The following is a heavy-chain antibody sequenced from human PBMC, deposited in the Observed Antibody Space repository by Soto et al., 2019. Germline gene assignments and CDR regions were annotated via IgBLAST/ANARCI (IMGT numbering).Heavy chain of an antibody. D-gene: IGHD6-19*01. CDR2: ISPILGIA. CDR1: GGTFSSYT. Sequence: QVQLVQSGAEVKKPGSSVKVSCKASGGTFSSYTISWVRQAPGQGLEWMGRISPILGIANYAQKFQGRVTITADKSTSTAYMELSSLTSEDTAVYYCERGQDSSGSSGEDSAFDISGQRTMLTVSS. J-gene: IGHJ3*02. V-gene: IGHV1-69*02. CDR3: ERGQDSSGSSGEDSAFDI.